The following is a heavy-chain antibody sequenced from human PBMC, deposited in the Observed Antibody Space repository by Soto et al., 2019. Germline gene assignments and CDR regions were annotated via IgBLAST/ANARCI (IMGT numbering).Heavy chain of an antibody. CDR3: ARDLLEDHEKVRGVRITPCDP. CDR1: GGTFSSYT. Sequence: QVQLVQSGAEVKKPGSSVKVSCKASGGTFSSYTLSWVRQAPGQGLEWMGRIIPILGIANCAQKFQGRVTMTADKSTSTAYRERSSLRAEDTAVYYCARDLLEDHEKVRGVRITPCDPWGQGTLVTVSS. D-gene: IGHD3-10*01. V-gene: IGHV1-69*08. J-gene: IGHJ5*02. CDR2: IIPILGIA.